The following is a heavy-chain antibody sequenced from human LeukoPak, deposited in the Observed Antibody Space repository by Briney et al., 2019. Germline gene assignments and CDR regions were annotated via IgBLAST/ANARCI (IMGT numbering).Heavy chain of an antibody. D-gene: IGHD6-13*01. J-gene: IGHJ4*02. CDR3: ARGHSSSWVDY. V-gene: IGHV3-66*01. CDR1: GFIFSHVW. Sequence: GGSLRLSCAASGFIFSHVWMSWVRQAPGKGLEWVSVIYSGGSTYYADSVKGRFTISRDNSKNTLYLQMNSLRAEDTAVYYCARGHSSSWVDYWGQGTLVTVSS. CDR2: IYSGGST.